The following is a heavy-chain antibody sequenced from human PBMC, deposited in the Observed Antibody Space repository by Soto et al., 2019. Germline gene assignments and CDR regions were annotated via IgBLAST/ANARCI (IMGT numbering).Heavy chain of an antibody. CDR1: GFSVSDSS. CDR2: FYRGGST. D-gene: IGHD6-13*01. Sequence: PGGSLRLSCEVSGFSVSDSSMSWVRQAPGKGLEWVSVFYRGGSTDYADSVKGRGTVSRDTFKNTLFLQMDSLTVEDTAVYYCARDPRIAAAGHDAFDIWGQGTMVTVSS. CDR3: ARDPRIAAAGHDAFDI. V-gene: IGHV3-53*01. J-gene: IGHJ3*02.